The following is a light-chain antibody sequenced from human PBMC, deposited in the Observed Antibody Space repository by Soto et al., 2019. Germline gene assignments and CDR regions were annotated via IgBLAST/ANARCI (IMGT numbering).Light chain of an antibody. CDR3: FSYAGDSVYV. Sequence: QSVLTQPASVSGSPRQSITISCTGTNSDVGSYNLVSWFQQHPGKAPKLVIYEVTKRPSGVSDRFSRSKSGNTASLTISGLQAEDEADYYCFSYAGDSVYVFGTGTKLTVL. J-gene: IGLJ1*01. CDR2: EVT. V-gene: IGLV2-23*02. CDR1: NSDVGSYNL.